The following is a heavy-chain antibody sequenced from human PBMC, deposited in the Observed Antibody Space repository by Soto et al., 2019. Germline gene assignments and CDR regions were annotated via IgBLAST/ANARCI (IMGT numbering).Heavy chain of an antibody. CDR2: IIPILGTA. V-gene: IGHV1-69*04. CDR1: GDAFNSYA. Sequence: GAPVEVSCKASGDAFNSYAMSWVRQAPGQGLEWMGRIIPILGTANYAQKFQGRVTITADKSTSTAYMELSSLRSEDTAVYYCARDRDIAVAGTPFSYYGMDVWGQGTTVTVSS. D-gene: IGHD6-19*01. J-gene: IGHJ6*02. CDR3: ARDRDIAVAGTPFSYYGMDV.